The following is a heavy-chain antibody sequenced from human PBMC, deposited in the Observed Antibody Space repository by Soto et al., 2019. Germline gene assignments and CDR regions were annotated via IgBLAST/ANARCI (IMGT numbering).Heavy chain of an antibody. D-gene: IGHD6-6*01. CDR1: GFTFSSYG. Sequence: QVQLVESGGGVVQPGRSLRLSCAASGFTFSSYGMHWVRQAPGKGLEWVAVIWYDGSNKYYADSVKGRFTISRDNSKNTLYLQLNRLRAEDTAVYYCARGLEQLVLLFDYWGQGTLVTVSS. CDR3: ARGLEQLVLLFDY. V-gene: IGHV3-33*01. CDR2: IWYDGSNK. J-gene: IGHJ4*02.